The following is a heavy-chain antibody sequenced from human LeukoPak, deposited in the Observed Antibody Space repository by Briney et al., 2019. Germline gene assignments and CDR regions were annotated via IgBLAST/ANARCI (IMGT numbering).Heavy chain of an antibody. CDR1: GGSISSGGYY. V-gene: IGHV4-31*03. J-gene: IGHJ5*02. CDR3: ARGAYDFSKQNWFDP. D-gene: IGHD3-3*01. CDR2: IYYSGST. Sequence: SETLSLTCTVSGGSISSGGYYWSWIRQHPGKGLEWIGYIYYSGSTYYNPSLKSRVTISVDTSKNQFSLKLSSVIAADTAVYYCARGAYDFSKQNWFDPWGQGTLVTVSS.